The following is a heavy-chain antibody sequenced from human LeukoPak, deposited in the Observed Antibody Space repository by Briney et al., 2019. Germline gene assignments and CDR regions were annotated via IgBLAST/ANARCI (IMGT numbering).Heavy chain of an antibody. CDR1: GGSISSSSYY. J-gene: IGHJ4*02. CDR2: INHRGST. V-gene: IGHV4-39*02. CDR3: ASGGWYRGY. Sequence: PSETLSLTCTVSGGSISSSSYYWGWIRQTPGKGLEWIGEINHRGSTNYNPSLESRVTISVDTSKNHFSLDLTSVTAADTAVYYCASGGWYRGYWGQGTLVTVSS. D-gene: IGHD2-15*01.